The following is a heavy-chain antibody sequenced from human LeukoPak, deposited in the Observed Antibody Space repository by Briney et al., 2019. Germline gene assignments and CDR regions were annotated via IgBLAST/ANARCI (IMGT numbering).Heavy chain of an antibody. Sequence: ASVKVSCKASGGTFSSYGINWVRQAPGQGLEWMGGIIPIFGTADYAPKFQGRVTITADESTSTAYVELSNLRSEDTAVYYCARVNRDSSGYYYYYGMDVWGQGTTVTVSS. V-gene: IGHV1-69*13. CDR1: GGTFSSYG. CDR2: IIPIFGTA. CDR3: ARVNRDSSGYYYYYGMDV. J-gene: IGHJ6*02. D-gene: IGHD3-22*01.